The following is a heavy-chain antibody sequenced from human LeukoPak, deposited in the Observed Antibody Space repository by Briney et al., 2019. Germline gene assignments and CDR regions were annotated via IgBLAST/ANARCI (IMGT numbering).Heavy chain of an antibody. J-gene: IGHJ4*02. CDR2: MYYSGST. D-gene: IGHD2-2*01. Sequence: SETLSLTCTVSGGSISSSSYYWGWIRQPPGKGLEWIGSMYYSGSTYYNPSLKSRVTISADTSKNQFSLKLRSVTAADTAVYYCASTLTCTSCYDGYFDYWGQGTLVTVSS. CDR3: ASTLTCTSCYDGYFDY. CDR1: GGSISSSSYY. V-gene: IGHV4-39*01.